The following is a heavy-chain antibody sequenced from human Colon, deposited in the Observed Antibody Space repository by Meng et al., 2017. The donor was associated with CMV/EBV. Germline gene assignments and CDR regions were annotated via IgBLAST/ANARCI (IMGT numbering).Heavy chain of an antibody. CDR1: GFTFTTYA. J-gene: IGHJ4*02. Sequence: GGSLRLSCVTSGFTFTTYAMTWVRQTPEKRLEWDASISGSGGTTYYADSVKGRFTIARDNAKNTLFLQMTSLRDEDTAVYFCAKDRTSGWSFDSWGQGTQVTVSS. CDR2: ISGSGGTT. CDR3: AKDRTSGWSFDS. D-gene: IGHD6-19*01. V-gene: IGHV3-23*01.